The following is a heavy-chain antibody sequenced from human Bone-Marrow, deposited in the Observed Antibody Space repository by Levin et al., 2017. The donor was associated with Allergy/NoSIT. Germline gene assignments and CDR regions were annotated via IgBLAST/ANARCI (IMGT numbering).Heavy chain of an antibody. V-gene: IGHV5-51*01. CDR3: ARLYCSSTSCYSSSSYYFDS. Sequence: GESLKISCQVSGYSSTSYWIAWVRQMPGKGLEWMGIVYLGDYDTKYNPSFQGEVTISGERSTSTAFLQWSSLKASDTAMYYCARLYCSSTSCYSSSSYYFDSWGQGTLVTVSS. J-gene: IGHJ4*02. D-gene: IGHD2-2*01. CDR1: GYSSTSYW. CDR2: VYLGDYDT.